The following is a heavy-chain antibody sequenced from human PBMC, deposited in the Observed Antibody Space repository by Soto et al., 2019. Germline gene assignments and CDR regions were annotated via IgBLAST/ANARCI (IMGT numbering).Heavy chain of an antibody. J-gene: IGHJ4*02. CDR2: IDSSGSA. CDR1: GFSVSSNY. CDR3: VRDRRGWAYYFDY. V-gene: IGHV3-53*01. D-gene: IGHD6-19*01. Sequence: EVQLVESGGGLIQPGGSLRLACAAAGFSVSSNYMSWVRQAPGKGPEWVAIIDSSGSAYYADSVEGRFTISRDNSKNTVYIQLTGLRADDTAVYFCVRDRRGWAYYFDYWGQGTMVTVSS.